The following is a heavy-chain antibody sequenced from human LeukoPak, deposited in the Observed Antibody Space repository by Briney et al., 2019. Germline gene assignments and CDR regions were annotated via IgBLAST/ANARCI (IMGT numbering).Heavy chain of an antibody. V-gene: IGHV4-4*07. D-gene: IGHD3-9*01. CDR1: GGSLSSYY. CDR3: ARDYDMVSYYYMDV. J-gene: IGHJ6*03. CDR2: IYTSGST. Sequence: SETLSLTCTVSGGSLSSYYWSWIRQPAGKGLEWIGRIYTSGSTNYNPSLKSRVTMSVDTSKNQFSLKLSSVTAADTAVYYCARDYDMVSYYYMDVWGKGTTVTISS.